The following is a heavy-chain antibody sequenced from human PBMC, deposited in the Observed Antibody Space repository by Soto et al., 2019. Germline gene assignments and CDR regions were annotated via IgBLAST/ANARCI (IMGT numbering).Heavy chain of an antibody. V-gene: IGHV4-31*03. D-gene: IGHD3-3*01. J-gene: IGHJ4*02. CDR2: IYYSGST. CDR3: ASSGFLEWLTLDY. Sequence: QVQLQESGPGLVKPSQTLSLTCTVSGGSISSGGYYWSWIRQHPGKGLEWIGYIYYSGSTYYNPSLKSRVTISVDTSKNQFSLKLSSVIAADTAVYYCASSGFLEWLTLDYWGQGTLVTVSS. CDR1: GGSISSGGYY.